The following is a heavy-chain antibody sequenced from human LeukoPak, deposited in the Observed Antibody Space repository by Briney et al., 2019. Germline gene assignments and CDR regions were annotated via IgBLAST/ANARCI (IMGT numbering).Heavy chain of an antibody. D-gene: IGHD5-18*01. J-gene: IGHJ5*02. Sequence: SQTLSLTCTVSGVSISSGDCYWSWIRQPPGKGLEWIGYIYYSGYTYYNPSLKSRITISVDTSKNQFSLKLSSVTAADTAVYYCARSGYTYGTNWFDPWGQGTLVTVSS. CDR1: GVSISSGDCY. CDR3: ARSGYTYGTNWFDP. CDR2: IYYSGYT. V-gene: IGHV4-30-4*01.